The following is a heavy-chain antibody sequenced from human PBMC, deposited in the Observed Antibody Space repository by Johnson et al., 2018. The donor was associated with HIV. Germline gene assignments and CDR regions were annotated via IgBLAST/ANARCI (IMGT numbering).Heavy chain of an antibody. Sequence: VQLVESGGGVVQPGRSLRLSCAPSGFTFSSYAMHWVRQAPGKGLVWVARINTAGGSTSYVDSVQGRFTVSRDNAKNTLYLQMNSLRADDTAVYYCAREGPSERAGFDIWGQGTMVTVSS. CDR3: AREGPSERAGFDI. J-gene: IGHJ3*02. V-gene: IGHV3-74*01. CDR2: INTAGGST. CDR1: GFTFSSYA.